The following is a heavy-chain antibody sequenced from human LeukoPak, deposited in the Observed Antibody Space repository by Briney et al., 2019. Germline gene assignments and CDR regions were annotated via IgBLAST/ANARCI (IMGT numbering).Heavy chain of an antibody. Sequence: GGSLRLSCAASGFTFSTSGMTWVRQAPGKGLEWVSSISSSSSYIYYADSVKGRFTISRDNAKNSLYLQMNSLRAEDTAVYYCARGPPDIVVVVAATIDYWGQGTLVTVSS. V-gene: IGHV3-21*01. CDR1: GFTFSTSG. CDR2: ISSSSSYI. CDR3: ARGPPDIVVVVAATIDY. D-gene: IGHD2-15*01. J-gene: IGHJ4*02.